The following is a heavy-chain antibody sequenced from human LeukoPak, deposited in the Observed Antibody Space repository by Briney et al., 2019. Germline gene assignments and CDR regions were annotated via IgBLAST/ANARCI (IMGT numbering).Heavy chain of an antibody. Sequence: GESLKISCKGSGYSFTSYCIGWLRQMPGKGLECMGIIYPDDSDTRYSPTCQCQVSISADKSTSTAYPQWSSLKAPDTAMYYCARRPAGAAGLFFAYWGQGALITVSS. D-gene: IGHD6-19*01. J-gene: IGHJ4*02. CDR3: ARRPAGAAGLFFAY. CDR1: GYSFTSYC. CDR2: IYPDDSDT. V-gene: IGHV5-51*01.